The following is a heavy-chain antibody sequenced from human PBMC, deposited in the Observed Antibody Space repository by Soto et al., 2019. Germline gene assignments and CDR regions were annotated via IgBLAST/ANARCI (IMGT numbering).Heavy chain of an antibody. CDR2: IKPNSGGT. V-gene: IGHV1-2*02. CDR1: GYTFTGYY. J-gene: IGHJ6*02. CDR3: ERETSGRFSYYGMDV. Sequence: ASVKVSSKASGYTFTGYYMHRVRQAPGQRLEWTGSIKPNSGGTKYAQKFKGRVTITADESTSTAFMGRSSLRSVDTAVYYCERETSGRFSYYGMDVWGQGTTVTVSS. D-gene: IGHD6-19*01.